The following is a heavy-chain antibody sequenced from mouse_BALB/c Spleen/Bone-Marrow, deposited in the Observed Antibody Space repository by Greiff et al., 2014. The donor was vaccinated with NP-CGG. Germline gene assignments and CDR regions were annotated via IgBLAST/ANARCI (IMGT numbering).Heavy chain of an antibody. Sequence: VQLQQSGAELMKPGAPMKISCKATGYTFSSYWIEWVKQRPGHGLEWIGEIFPGSGSTNYNERFKGKATFTADTSSNTAYMQLSSLTSEDSAVYYCARAYYVNYDAMDYWGQGTSVTVSS. J-gene: IGHJ4*01. CDR2: IFPGSGST. CDR3: ARAYYVNYDAMDY. D-gene: IGHD2-10*01. V-gene: IGHV1-9*01. CDR1: GYTFSSYW.